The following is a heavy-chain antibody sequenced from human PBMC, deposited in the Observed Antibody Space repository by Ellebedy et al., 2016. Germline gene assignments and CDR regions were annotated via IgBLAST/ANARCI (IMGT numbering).Heavy chain of an antibody. D-gene: IGHD5-12*01. CDR2: ISGDGSTI. CDR3: AKESLGYSGSLDY. V-gene: IGHV3-11*04. Sequence: GGSLRLXXAASGFTFSDYFMSWIRQPPGKGLEWVSYISGDGSTIYYADSVRGRFTISRDNAKNSLYLQMNSLRTEDTAVYYCAKESLGYSGSLDYWGQGTLVTVSS. CDR1: GFTFSDYF. J-gene: IGHJ4*02.